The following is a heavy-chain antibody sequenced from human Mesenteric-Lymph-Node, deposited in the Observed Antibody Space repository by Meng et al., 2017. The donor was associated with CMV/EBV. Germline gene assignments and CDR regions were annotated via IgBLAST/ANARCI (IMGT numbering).Heavy chain of an antibody. CDR3: ATHYDSKLDV. V-gene: IGHV4-59*01. CDR2: IHYTGRT. Sequence: GSLRLSCTLSGDSISTYFWNWIRQSPGKGLEWIGYIHYTGRTIHNPSLKSRVTISVDTSKNQFSLKLSSVTAADTAVYYCATHYDSKLDVWGQGTTVTVSS. D-gene: IGHD3-22*01. CDR1: GDSISTYF. J-gene: IGHJ6*02.